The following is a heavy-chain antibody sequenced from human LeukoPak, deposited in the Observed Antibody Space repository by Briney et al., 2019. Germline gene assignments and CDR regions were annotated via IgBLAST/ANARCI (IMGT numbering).Heavy chain of an antibody. CDR2: IYYSGST. Sequence: PSETLSLTCTVSGGSISSSSYYWGWIRQPPGKGLEWIGSIYYSGSTYYNPSLKSRVTISVDTSKNQFSLKLSSVTAADTAVYYCARDRRQNCSSTSCYTENWFDPWGQGTLVTVSS. V-gene: IGHV4-39*07. D-gene: IGHD2-2*02. CDR3: ARDRRQNCSSTSCYTENWFDP. CDR1: GGSISSSSYY. J-gene: IGHJ5*02.